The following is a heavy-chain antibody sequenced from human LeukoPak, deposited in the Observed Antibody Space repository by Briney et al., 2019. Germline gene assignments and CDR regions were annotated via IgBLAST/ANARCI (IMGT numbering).Heavy chain of an antibody. D-gene: IGHD1-26*01. CDR3: ARDLIGGSYIGIFDY. CDR2: INPNSGGT. Sequence: ASVKVSCKASGYTFTGYYMHWVRQAPGQGLEWMGWINPNSGGTNYAQKFQGRVTMTRDTSISTACMELSRLRSDDTAVYYCARDLIGGSYIGIFDYWGQGTLVTVSS. J-gene: IGHJ4*02. V-gene: IGHV1-2*02. CDR1: GYTFTGYY.